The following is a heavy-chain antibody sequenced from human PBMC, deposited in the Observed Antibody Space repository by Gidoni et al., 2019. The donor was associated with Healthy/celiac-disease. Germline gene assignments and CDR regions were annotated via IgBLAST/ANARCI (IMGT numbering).Heavy chain of an antibody. CDR2: ISAYNGNT. V-gene: IGHV1-18*01. D-gene: IGHD6-13*01. J-gene: IGHJ5*02. Sequence: QVQLVQSGAEVKKPGASVKVSCKDSGYTFTSYGISWVRQAPGQALEWMGWISAYNGNTNYAQKLQGRVTMTTDTSTSTAYMELRSLRSDDTAVYYCARGRDSSSWYHTEGVGFDPWGQGTLVTVSS. CDR3: ARGRDSSSWYHTEGVGFDP. CDR1: GYTFTSYG.